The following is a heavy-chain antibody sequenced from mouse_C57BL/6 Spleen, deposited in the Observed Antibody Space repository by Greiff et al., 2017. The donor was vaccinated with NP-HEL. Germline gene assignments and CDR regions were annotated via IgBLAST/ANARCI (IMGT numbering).Heavy chain of an antibody. V-gene: IGHV7-3*01. Sequence: EVQLVESGGGLVQPGGSLSLSCAASGFTFTDYYMSWVRQPPGKALEWLGFIRNKANGYTTEYSASVKGRFTISRDNSQSILYLQMNALRAEDSATYYCASQYGYYAMDYWGQGTSVTVSS. D-gene: IGHD1-1*02. J-gene: IGHJ4*01. CDR1: GFTFTDYY. CDR3: ASQYGYYAMDY. CDR2: IRNKANGYTT.